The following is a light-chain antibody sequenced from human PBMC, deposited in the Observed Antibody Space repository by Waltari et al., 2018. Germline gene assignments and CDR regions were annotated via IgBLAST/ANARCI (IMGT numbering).Light chain of an antibody. J-gene: IGLJ3*02. CDR2: STS. Sequence: QTVVTQEPSLTVSPGGTVTLTCASSTGAVTSGYFPIWFQQKPGQAPRPLIYSTSNKHSWTPARFSGSLLGDKAALTLSAVQPEDEAEYYCLLYHSGAQLWVFGGGTKLTVL. V-gene: IGLV7-43*01. CDR1: TGAVTSGYF. CDR3: LLYHSGAQLWV.